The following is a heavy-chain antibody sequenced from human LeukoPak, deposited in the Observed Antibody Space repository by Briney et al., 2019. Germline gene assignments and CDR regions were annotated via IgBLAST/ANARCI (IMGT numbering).Heavy chain of an antibody. Sequence: QSGGSLRLSCAASGFTFSSYAMGWVRQAPGKGLEWVSSISGSGGSTYYADSVKGRFTISRDNSKNTLYLQMNSLRAEDTAVYYCAKTYSSGWYRAHRPGRSAYYFDYWGQGTLVTVSS. V-gene: IGHV3-23*01. CDR1: GFTFSSYA. J-gene: IGHJ4*02. D-gene: IGHD6-19*01. CDR2: ISGSGGST. CDR3: AKTYSSGWYRAHRPGRSAYYFDY.